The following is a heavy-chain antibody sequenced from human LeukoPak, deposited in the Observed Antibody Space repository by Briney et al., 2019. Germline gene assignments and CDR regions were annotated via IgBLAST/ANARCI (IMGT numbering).Heavy chain of an antibody. D-gene: IGHD1-26*01. Sequence: PSETLSLTCAVYGGSFSGYYWSWIRQPPGKGLEWIGEINHSGSTNYNPSLKSRVTISVDTSRNQFSLKLTSVTAADTAVYYCASHRVGAINLFDYWGQGTLVTVSS. J-gene: IGHJ4*02. CDR2: INHSGST. CDR3: ASHRVGAINLFDY. V-gene: IGHV4-34*01. CDR1: GGSFSGYY.